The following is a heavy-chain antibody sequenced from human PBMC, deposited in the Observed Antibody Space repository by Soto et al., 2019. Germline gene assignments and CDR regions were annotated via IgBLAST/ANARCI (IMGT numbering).Heavy chain of an antibody. CDR1: GFSFRSYS. Sequence: GGSRRLSCVVSGFSFRSYSMNWVRQAPGKGLEWISYISSDSGTIYYADSLKGRFTISRDNGKNSLYLQMNSLTDEDTAVYDCSRRRLWSVDFCCPRTLVYVFS. CDR3: SRRRLWSVDF. J-gene: IGHJ4*02. V-gene: IGHV3-48*02. CDR2: ISSDSGTI. D-gene: IGHD3-10*01.